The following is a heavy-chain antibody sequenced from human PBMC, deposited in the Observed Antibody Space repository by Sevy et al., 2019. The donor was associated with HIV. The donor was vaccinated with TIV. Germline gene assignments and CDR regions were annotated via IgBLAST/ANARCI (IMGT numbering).Heavy chain of an antibody. CDR2: ISTSTGNT. CDR1: GYTFSTYG. CDR3: ARGDIGETGATLDY. V-gene: IGHV1-18*01. Sequence: ASVKVSCKASGYTFSTYGIHWVRQAPGQGLEWVGWISTSTGNTIFYQKFQGRLTLATDTATSTAFMDLMRLTSDDTAVYYCARGDIGETGATLDYWGQGTLVTVSS. D-gene: IGHD1-1*01. J-gene: IGHJ4*02.